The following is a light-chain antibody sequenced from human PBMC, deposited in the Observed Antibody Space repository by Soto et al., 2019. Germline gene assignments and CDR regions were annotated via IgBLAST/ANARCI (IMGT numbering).Light chain of an antibody. V-gene: IGKV3-11*01. CDR3: QQSSNWPLT. Sequence: EIVLTQSPATLSLSPGERATLSCRASQSVSSCLAWYQQKHGQAPRLLIYDASNRAPGIPARFSGSGSGTDFTLTISSLEPEDFAFYYCQQSSNWPLTFGGGTKVEIK. J-gene: IGKJ4*01. CDR1: QSVSSC. CDR2: DAS.